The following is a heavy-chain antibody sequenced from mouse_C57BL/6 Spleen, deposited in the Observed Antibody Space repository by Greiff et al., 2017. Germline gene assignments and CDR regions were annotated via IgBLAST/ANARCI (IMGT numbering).Heavy chain of an antibody. CDR2: IYPGSDNT. CDR3: ARSDTTVVEGWYFDV. Sequence: VQLQQSGPELVKPGASVKISCKASGYSFTSYYIHWVKQRPGQGLEWFGWIYPGSDNTKYNEKFKGKATLTADTSSSTAYMQLSSLTSEDSAVYCCARSDTTVVEGWYFDVWGTGTTVTVSS. D-gene: IGHD1-1*01. CDR1: GYSFTSYY. V-gene: IGHV1-66*01. J-gene: IGHJ1*03.